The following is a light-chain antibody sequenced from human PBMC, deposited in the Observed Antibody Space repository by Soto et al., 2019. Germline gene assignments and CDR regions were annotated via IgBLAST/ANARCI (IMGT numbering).Light chain of an antibody. Sequence: VLTHPHSAPGPPRQRVPIPRVGRSSNTGTSSVHWFQQLPGTAPKLLISTTNQRPSGVPERFSGSKSGTSASLAISGLQSEDEADYYCAAWDDSLNGHVFGTGTKVTVL. CDR1: SSNTGTSS. CDR2: TTN. V-gene: IGLV1-44*01. J-gene: IGLJ1*01. CDR3: AAWDDSLNGHV.